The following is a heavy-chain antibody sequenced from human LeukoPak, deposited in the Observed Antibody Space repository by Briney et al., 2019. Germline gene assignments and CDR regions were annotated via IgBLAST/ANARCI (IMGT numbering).Heavy chain of an antibody. CDR1: GGSISSGSYY. CDR3: VRDPSGPYYDFWSGYYHNGMDV. Sequence: PSETLSLTCTVSGGSISSGSYYWRWIRQPAGKGLEWIGRIYTSGSTNYNPSLKSRVTISVDTSKNQFSLKLSSVTAADTAVYYCVRDPSGPYYDFWSGYYHNGMDVWGQGTTVTVSS. D-gene: IGHD3-3*01. J-gene: IGHJ6*02. CDR2: IYTSGST. V-gene: IGHV4-61*02.